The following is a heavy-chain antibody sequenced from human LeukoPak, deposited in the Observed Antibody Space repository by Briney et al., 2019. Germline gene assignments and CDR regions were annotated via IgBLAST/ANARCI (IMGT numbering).Heavy chain of an antibody. Sequence: GESLKISCKDSGYSFTSYWIGWVRQMPGKGLEWMGIIYPGDFNTRYSPSYQGQVTISADKAINTAYLQWTSLKASDTAIYYCAKGVAARPNYSDYWGQGTLVTVSS. CDR1: GYSFTSYW. CDR2: IYPGDFNT. V-gene: IGHV5-51*01. D-gene: IGHD6-6*01. CDR3: AKGVAARPNYSDY. J-gene: IGHJ4*02.